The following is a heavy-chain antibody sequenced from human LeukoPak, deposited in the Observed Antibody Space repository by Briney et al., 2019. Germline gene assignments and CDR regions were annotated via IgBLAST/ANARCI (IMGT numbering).Heavy chain of an antibody. CDR1: GFTFRKYV. CDR3: AREGYYGSGSPPSLYFDY. CDR2: TSCDLNVM. V-gene: IGHV3-30*03. Sequence: PGGSLRLACAASGFTFRKYVIHWVRQARGKGVECVAVTSCDLNVMLYADSVKGRFTISRDNSRSTLYLQMNSLRPEYKAIYYCAREGYYGSGSPPSLYFDYWGEGTLVTVSS. J-gene: IGHJ4*02. D-gene: IGHD3-10*01.